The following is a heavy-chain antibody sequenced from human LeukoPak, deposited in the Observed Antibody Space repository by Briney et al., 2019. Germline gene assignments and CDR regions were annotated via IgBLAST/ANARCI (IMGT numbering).Heavy chain of an antibody. D-gene: IGHD4-11*01. CDR2: IIAMCNTA. J-gene: IGHJ5*02. CDR1: GGTFNSFA. V-gene: IGHV1-69*13. CDR3: ARVGSVTTAVDP. Sequence: SVKVSCKVSGGTFNSFAISWVRQAPGQGLEWMGGIIAMCNTANYTQKFQGRVTITADESTSTAYMELSSLRSEDTAVYYCARVGSVTTAVDPWGQGTLVTVSS.